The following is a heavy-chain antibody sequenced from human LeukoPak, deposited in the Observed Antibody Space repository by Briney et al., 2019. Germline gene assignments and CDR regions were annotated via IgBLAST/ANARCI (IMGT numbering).Heavy chain of an antibody. CDR2: IIPILGTT. CDR3: ARDWRDGYNPDPYYFDL. D-gene: IGHD5-24*01. J-gene: IGHJ4*02. V-gene: IGHV1-69*04. CDR1: GGTFSSYG. Sequence: GASVKVSCKASGGTFSSYGFNWVRRAPGQGLEWMGRIIPILGTTYYAQKFRARLTITADKSTTTAYMELSSLRSEDTTLYYCARDWRDGYNPDPYYFDLWGQGTLVTVSS.